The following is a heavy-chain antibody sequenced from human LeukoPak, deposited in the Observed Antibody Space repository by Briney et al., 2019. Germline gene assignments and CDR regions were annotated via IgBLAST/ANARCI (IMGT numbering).Heavy chain of an antibody. Sequence: PGGSLRLSCAASGFTFSKYWVTWVRQAPGKGLEWVANIKQDGSQKSYADSVKGRFTISRDNSKNTLYLQMNSLRAEDTAVYYCAKDRSRVPRQLHRRHFDYWGQGTLVTVSS. J-gene: IGHJ4*02. CDR3: AKDRSRVPRQLHRRHFDY. D-gene: IGHD2-2*01. CDR1: GFTFSKYW. CDR2: IKQDGSQK. V-gene: IGHV3-7*01.